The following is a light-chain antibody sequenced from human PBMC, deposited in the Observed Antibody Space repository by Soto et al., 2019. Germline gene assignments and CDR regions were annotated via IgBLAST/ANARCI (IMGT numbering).Light chain of an antibody. CDR2: AAS. CDR3: QQYGSSSTWT. V-gene: IGKV3-20*01. J-gene: IGKJ1*01. Sequence: EIVLTQSPGTLSLSPGERATLSCRASQSVSSAYLAWYQHKPGQPPTLLIYAASSRVTGIPDRFSGSGSGTDFTLTISRPEPEHFAVYYCQQYGSSSTWTFGQGTKVEIK. CDR1: QSVSSAY.